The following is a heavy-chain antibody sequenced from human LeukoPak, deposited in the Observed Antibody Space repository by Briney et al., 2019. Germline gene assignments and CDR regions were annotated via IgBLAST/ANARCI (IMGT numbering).Heavy chain of an antibody. CDR2: INHSGST. CDR3: ARGGLWFGEFIC. J-gene: IGHJ4*02. Sequence: PSETLSLTCAVYGGSFSGYYWSWIRQPPGKGLEWIGEINHSGSTNYNPSLKSRVTISVDTSKNQFSLKLSSVTAADTAVYYCARGGLWFGEFICWGQGTLVTVSS. D-gene: IGHD3-10*01. V-gene: IGHV4-34*01. CDR1: GGSFSGYY.